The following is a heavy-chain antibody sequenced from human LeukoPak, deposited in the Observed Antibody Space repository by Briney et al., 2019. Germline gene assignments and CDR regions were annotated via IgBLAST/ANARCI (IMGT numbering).Heavy chain of an antibody. CDR3: ARAPEDNWNDEALDC. V-gene: IGHV1-46*01. Sequence: GASVKVSCKASKYAFTTYYIHWVRQAPGQGLEWMGIINPTGGNTSYAQKFQGRVTMTRDTSTSTIYMELSSLRSEDMAVYYCARAPEDNWNDEALDCWGQGTLVTVSS. CDR1: KYAFTTYY. J-gene: IGHJ4*02. D-gene: IGHD1-20*01. CDR2: INPTGGNT.